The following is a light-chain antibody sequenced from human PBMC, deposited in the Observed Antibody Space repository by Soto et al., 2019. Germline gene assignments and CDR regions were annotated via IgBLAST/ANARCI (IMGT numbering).Light chain of an antibody. CDR1: QGISNY. CDR3: QQYVSSPWA. J-gene: IGKJ1*01. CDR2: AAS. Sequence: DIQMTQSPSSLSASVGDRVTITCRASQGISNYLAWYQQKPGKVPKLLIYAASTLQSGVPSRFSGSGSGTDFTLTISRLEPEDFAVYYCQQYVSSPWAFGQGTKVEI. V-gene: IGKV1-27*01.